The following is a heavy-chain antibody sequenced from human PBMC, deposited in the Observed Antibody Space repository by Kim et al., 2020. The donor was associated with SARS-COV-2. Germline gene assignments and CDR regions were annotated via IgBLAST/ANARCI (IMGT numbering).Heavy chain of an antibody. J-gene: IGHJ4*02. CDR2: MFHSGTT. CDR1: GVTITSATW. D-gene: IGHD6-19*01. Sequence: SETLSLTCAVSGVTITSATWWTWVRQPPGKGLEWIGEMFHSGTTNYNPSLKSRVTISVDESKNHFSLNLNSVTAADTAVYYCSGSSGWYRLDYWGQGTLVTVSS. CDR3: SGSSGWYRLDY. V-gene: IGHV4-4*02.